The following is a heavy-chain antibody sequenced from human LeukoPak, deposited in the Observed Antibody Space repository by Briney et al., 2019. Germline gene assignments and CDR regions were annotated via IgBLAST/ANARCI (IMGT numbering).Heavy chain of an antibody. D-gene: IGHD3-10*01. CDR1: GFSVGSNY. CDR3: AGGYYDFDI. Sequence: GGSLRLSCVASGFSVGSNYTNWVRQAPGKGLERVSVIYSGAYYADSVKGRFTISRDNSKNTLFLQMNSLRAEDTAVYYCAGGYYDFDIWGQGTMVTVSS. J-gene: IGHJ3*02. CDR2: IYSGA. V-gene: IGHV3-53*01.